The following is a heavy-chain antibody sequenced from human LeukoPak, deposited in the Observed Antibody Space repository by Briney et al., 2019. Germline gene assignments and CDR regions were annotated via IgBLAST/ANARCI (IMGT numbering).Heavy chain of an antibody. J-gene: IGHJ6*02. Sequence: PGRSLRLSCAASGFTFSSYGMHWVRQAPGKGLEWVAVISYDGSNKYYADSVKGRFTTSRDNSKNTLYLQMNSLRAEDTAVYYCAKVYGDYSGRAVGGQGTGVTVS. D-gene: IGHD4-17*01. CDR2: ISYDGSNK. CDR3: AKVYGDYSGRAV. CDR1: GFTFSSYG. V-gene: IGHV3-30*18.